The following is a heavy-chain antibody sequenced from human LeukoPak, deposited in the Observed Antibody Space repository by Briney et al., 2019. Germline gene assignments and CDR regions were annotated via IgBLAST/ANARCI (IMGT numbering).Heavy chain of an antibody. Sequence: PGGSLRLSCAASGFTSSSYAMSWVRQAPGKGLEWVSAISGSGGSTYYADSVKGRFTISRDNSKNTLYLQMNSLRAEDTAVYYCARPLYSGSYYSQLFDYWGQGTLVTVSS. CDR1: GFTSSSYA. D-gene: IGHD1-26*01. CDR2: ISGSGGST. J-gene: IGHJ4*02. CDR3: ARPLYSGSYYSQLFDY. V-gene: IGHV3-23*01.